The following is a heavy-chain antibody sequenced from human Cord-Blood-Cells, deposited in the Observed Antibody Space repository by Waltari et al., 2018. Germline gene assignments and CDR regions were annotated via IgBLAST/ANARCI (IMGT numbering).Heavy chain of an antibody. D-gene: IGHD5-18*01. Sequence: WVRQAPGQGLEWMGGIIPIFGTANYAQKFQGRVTITADESTSTAYMELSSLRSEDTAVYYCASQPNSYDAFDIWGQGTMVTVSS. V-gene: IGHV1-69*01. CDR3: ASQPNSYDAFDI. J-gene: IGHJ3*02. CDR2: IIPIFGTA.